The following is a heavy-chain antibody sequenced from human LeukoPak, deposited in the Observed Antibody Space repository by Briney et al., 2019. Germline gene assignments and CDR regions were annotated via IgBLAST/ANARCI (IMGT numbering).Heavy chain of an antibody. D-gene: IGHD3-10*01. CDR2: IYSGGST. J-gene: IGHJ4*02. Sequence: GGSLRLSCAASGFTVSSNYMSWVRQAPGKGLEWVSVIYSGGSTYYADSVKGRFTISRDNSKNTLYLQMNSLRAEDTAVYYCARDRYGSGTDYWGQGTLVTVSS. V-gene: IGHV3-53*01. CDR1: GFTVSSNY. CDR3: ARDRYGSGTDY.